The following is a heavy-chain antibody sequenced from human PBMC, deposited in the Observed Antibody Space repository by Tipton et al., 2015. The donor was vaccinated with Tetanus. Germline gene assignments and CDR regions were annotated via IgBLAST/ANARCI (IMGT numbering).Heavy chain of an antibody. V-gene: IGHV5-51*01. CDR1: GYSFTSHW. CDR2: IFPDDSDT. CDR3: ARMYSTSSPFDH. D-gene: IGHD6-6*01. J-gene: IGHJ4*02. Sequence: VQLVQSGADVKKPGESLKISCKASGYSFTSHWIGWVRQMPGKRLERMGMIFPDDSDTRYSPSFQGHVTFSVDKSTSTVYLQWSSRKASDPAMYFCARMYSTSSPFDHWGQGTLVAVSS.